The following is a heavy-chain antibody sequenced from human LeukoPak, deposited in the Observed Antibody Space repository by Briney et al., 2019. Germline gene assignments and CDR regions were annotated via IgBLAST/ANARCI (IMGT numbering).Heavy chain of an antibody. J-gene: IGHJ4*02. V-gene: IGHV4-38-2*02. D-gene: IGHD3-22*01. CDR1: GFSIRSGYY. Sequence: PSETLSLTCTVSGFSIRSGYYWGWIRQTPGKGLEWVGSIYHSGSTYYNPSLRSRVTILVDTSKNQVSLKLSSVAAADTAVYYCARGYYDSSGYYDYWGQGTLVTVSS. CDR2: IYHSGST. CDR3: ARGYYDSSGYYDY.